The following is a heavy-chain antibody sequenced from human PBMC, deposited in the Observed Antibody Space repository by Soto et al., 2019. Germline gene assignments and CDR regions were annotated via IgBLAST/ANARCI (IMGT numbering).Heavy chain of an antibody. J-gene: IGHJ5*02. Sequence: GASVKVSCKASGYTFTSYGISWVRQAPGQGLEWMGWISAYNGNTNYAQKLQGRVTMTTDTSTSTAYMELRSLRSDDTAVYYCARVSTVITIFGVVIISDHNWFDPWGQGTLVTAPQ. CDR1: GYTFTSYG. CDR3: ARVSTVITIFGVVIISDHNWFDP. D-gene: IGHD3-3*01. V-gene: IGHV1-18*01. CDR2: ISAYNGNT.